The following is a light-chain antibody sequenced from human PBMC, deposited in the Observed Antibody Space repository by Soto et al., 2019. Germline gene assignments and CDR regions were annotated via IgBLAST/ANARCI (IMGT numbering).Light chain of an antibody. V-gene: IGLV2-8*01. J-gene: IGLJ1*01. Sequence: QSSRTQPPSACGSLGQSLTISCAGTSSDIGAYIYVSWYQQHPGKAPKNIISEVSRRPSGVPERFSGSKSGNTASLTVSGLQADDEGHYYCSSYAGSNNFVFGTGTKVTV. CDR3: SSYAGSNNFV. CDR2: EVS. CDR1: SSDIGAYIY.